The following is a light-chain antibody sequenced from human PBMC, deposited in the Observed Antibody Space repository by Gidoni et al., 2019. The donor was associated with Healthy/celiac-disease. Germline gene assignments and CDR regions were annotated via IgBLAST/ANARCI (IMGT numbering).Light chain of an antibody. CDR1: QSVSSK. V-gene: IGKV3-15*01. J-gene: IGKJ1*01. CDR2: GAS. Sequence: EIVMTQSPATLSVSPGERATLSCRASQSVSSKLAWYQQKPGQAPRLLIYGASTRATGIPARFSGSGSGTEFTLTISSLQSEDFAVYYCQQYNDWPPLWTFXXXTKVEIK. CDR3: QQYNDWPPLWT.